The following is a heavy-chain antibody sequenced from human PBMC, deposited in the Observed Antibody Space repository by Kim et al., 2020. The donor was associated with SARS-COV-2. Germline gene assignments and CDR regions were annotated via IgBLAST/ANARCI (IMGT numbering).Heavy chain of an antibody. V-gene: IGHV3-23*01. Sequence: AESVKGRFTISRDNSKNTLYLQMNSQRAEDTAVYYCAKEYYYGSGSYPDYWGQGTLVTVSS. J-gene: IGHJ4*02. D-gene: IGHD3-10*01. CDR3: AKEYYYGSGSYPDY.